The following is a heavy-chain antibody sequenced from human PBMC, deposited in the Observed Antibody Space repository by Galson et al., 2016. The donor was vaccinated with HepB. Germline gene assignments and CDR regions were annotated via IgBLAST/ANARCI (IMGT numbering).Heavy chain of an antibody. J-gene: IGHJ3*02. V-gene: IGHV3-23*01. CDR2: ISGSGSST. CDR1: GFTFSSYA. CDR3: AKGFFSGSYYLDYLNAFDI. Sequence: SLRLSCAASGFTFSSYAISWVRQAPGKGLEWVSAISGSGSSTYYADSVKGRFTISRDNSKNTLYLQMNSLRAEDTAVYYCAKGFFSGSYYLDYLNAFDIWGQGTMVTVSS. D-gene: IGHD1-26*01.